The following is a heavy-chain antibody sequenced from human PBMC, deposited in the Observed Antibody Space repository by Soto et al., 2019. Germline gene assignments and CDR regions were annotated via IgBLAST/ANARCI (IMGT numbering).Heavy chain of an antibody. J-gene: IGHJ4*02. V-gene: IGHV3-48*01. Sequence: EVQLVESGGGLVQPGGSLRLSCAASGFTFSSYSMNWVRQAPGKGLEWVSYINSGSSTIYYADSVKGPFTISRDNAKNSLNLQLNSLRAEDTAVYYCARDKPRSGYEKFDYWGQGTLVTVSS. D-gene: IGHD3-3*01. CDR3: ARDKPRSGYEKFDY. CDR2: INSGSSTI. CDR1: GFTFSSYS.